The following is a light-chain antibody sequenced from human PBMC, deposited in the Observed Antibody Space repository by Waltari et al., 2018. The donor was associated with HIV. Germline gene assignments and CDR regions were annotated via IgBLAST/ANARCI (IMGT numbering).Light chain of an antibody. CDR3: QQYHTSWT. CDR1: QSVLYNSDNKNY. Sequence: VLTQSPDSLAVSLGERATINCKSSQSVLYNSDNKNYFAWYQQKPGQPPNLLISWASTRESWVPDRFSGSGSGTDFTLTISSLQAEDLAIYYCQQYHTSWTFGQGTKVEIK. V-gene: IGKV4-1*01. J-gene: IGKJ1*01. CDR2: WAS.